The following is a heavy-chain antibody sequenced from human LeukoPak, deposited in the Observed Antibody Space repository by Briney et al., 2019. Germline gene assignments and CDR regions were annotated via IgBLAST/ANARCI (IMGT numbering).Heavy chain of an antibody. V-gene: IGHV5-51*01. J-gene: IGHJ6*03. CDR2: IYPGDSDT. CDR3: ARQLGTSSNYYYYYMDI. Sequence: GESLKISCKGSGYTFASYWIGWVRQMPWKGLEWMGIIYPGDSDTRYSPPFQGQVTISADKSISTAYLQWSSLKASDTAMYYCARQLGTSSNYYYYYMDIWGTGTTVTVSS. D-gene: IGHD6-6*01. CDR1: GYTFASYW.